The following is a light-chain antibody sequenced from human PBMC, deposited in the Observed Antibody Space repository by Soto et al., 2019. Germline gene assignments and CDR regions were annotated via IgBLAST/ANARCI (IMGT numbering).Light chain of an antibody. Sequence: EIVMTQSPATLSVSPGERDTLSCRASQSVSSDLAWYHQKPGQAPRLLIYSASTRATGIPARFSGSGSGTEFTLTINRLEPEDFAVYYCQQYGSSPGTFGQGTRLEIK. CDR3: QQYGSSPGT. J-gene: IGKJ5*01. V-gene: IGKV3D-15*02. CDR1: QSVSSD. CDR2: SAS.